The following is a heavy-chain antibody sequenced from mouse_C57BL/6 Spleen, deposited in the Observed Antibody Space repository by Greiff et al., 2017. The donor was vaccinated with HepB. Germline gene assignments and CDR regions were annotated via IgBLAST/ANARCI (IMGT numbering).Heavy chain of an antibody. J-gene: IGHJ4*01. Sequence: QVHVKQPGAELVKPGASVKLSCKASGYTFTSYWMHWVKQRPGQGLEWIGMIHPNSGSTNYNEKFKSKATLTVDKSSSTAYMQLSSLTSEDSAVYYCARKRDAMDYWGQGTSVTVSS. CDR1: GYTFTSYW. V-gene: IGHV1-64*01. CDR3: ARKRDAMDY. CDR2: IHPNSGST.